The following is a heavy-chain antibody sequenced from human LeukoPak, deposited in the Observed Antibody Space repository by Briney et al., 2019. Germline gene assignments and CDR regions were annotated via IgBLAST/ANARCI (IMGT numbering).Heavy chain of an antibody. CDR3: AREGDYDFWSGPWDWFDP. J-gene: IGHJ5*02. CDR2: IYTSGST. CDR1: GGSVSSGSHY. V-gene: IGHV4-61*02. Sequence: PSETLSLTCGVSGGSVSSGSHYWSWVRQPAGKGLEWIGRIYTSGSTNYNPSLKSRVTISVDKSKNQFSLKLSSVTAADTAVYYCAREGDYDFWSGPWDWFDPWGQGTLVTVSS. D-gene: IGHD3-3*01.